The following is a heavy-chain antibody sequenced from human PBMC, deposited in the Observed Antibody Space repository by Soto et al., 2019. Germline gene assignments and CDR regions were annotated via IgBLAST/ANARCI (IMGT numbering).Heavy chain of an antibody. V-gene: IGHV3-48*02. Sequence: LRLSCAASGFTFSSYSMNWVRQAPGKGLEWVSYISSSSSTIYYADSVKGRFTISRDSAKNSLYLQMNSLRDEDTAVYYCARSPFPYPGNFDYWGQGTLVTVSS. J-gene: IGHJ4*02. CDR3: ARSPFPYPGNFDY. CDR2: ISSSSSTI. CDR1: GFTFSSYS.